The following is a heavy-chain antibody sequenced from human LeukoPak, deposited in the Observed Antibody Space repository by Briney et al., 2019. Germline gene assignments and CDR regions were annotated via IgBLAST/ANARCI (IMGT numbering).Heavy chain of an antibody. CDR2: IRSKANSYAT. D-gene: IGHD5-12*01. Sequence: GGSLRLSCAASGFTFSGSAMHWVRQASGKGLEWVGRIRSKANSYATAYAASVKGRFTISRDNAKNSLYLQMNSLRAEDTAVYYCARRRRGYSGYDLNYYYYMDVWGKGTTVTVSS. V-gene: IGHV3-73*01. CDR1: GFTFSGSA. J-gene: IGHJ6*03. CDR3: ARRRRGYSGYDLNYYYYMDV.